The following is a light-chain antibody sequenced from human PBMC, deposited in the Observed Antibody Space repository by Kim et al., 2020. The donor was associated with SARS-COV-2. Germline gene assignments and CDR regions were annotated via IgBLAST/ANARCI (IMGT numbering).Light chain of an antibody. CDR2: AAS. CDR3: QKYDRAPWT. J-gene: IGKJ1*01. CDR1: QGISSS. Sequence: IQMTQSPSSLYASVGDRVTITCRASQGISSSLAWYQQNPGKVPRLLIYAASALQSGVPSRFSGSGSGTDFTLTISSLQPEDVATYYCQKYDRAPWTFGQGTKVDIK. V-gene: IGKV1-27*01.